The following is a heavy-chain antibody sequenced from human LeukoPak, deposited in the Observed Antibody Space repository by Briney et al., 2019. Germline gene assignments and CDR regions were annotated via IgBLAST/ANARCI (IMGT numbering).Heavy chain of an antibody. Sequence: PGGSLRLSCAASGFTFSSYGMHWVRQAPGKGLEWVAFIRYDGSNKYYADSVKGRFTISRDNSKNTLYLQMNSLRAEDTAVYYCAKGYVDIVATVSLFFDYWGQGTLVTVSS. V-gene: IGHV3-30*02. J-gene: IGHJ4*02. D-gene: IGHD5-12*01. CDR3: AKGYVDIVATVSLFFDY. CDR2: IRYDGSNK. CDR1: GFTFSSYG.